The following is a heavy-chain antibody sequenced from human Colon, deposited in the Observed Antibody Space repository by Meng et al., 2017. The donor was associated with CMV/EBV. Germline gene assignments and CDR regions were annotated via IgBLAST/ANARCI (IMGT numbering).Heavy chain of an antibody. V-gene: IGHV1-18*01. CDR3: ARYCSGGNCYSKPGLAKFFDL. J-gene: IGHJ4*02. CDR1: GYIFTSYG. Sequence: ASVKVSCKVSGYIFTSYGISWARQAPGQGLEWMGWISTHNGYTSYAQKFQDRVTMTTDTSTSTAYMDLRSLGSDDKAVYYCARYCSGGNCYSKPGLAKFFDLWGQGTLVTVSS. D-gene: IGHD2-15*01. CDR2: ISTHNGYT.